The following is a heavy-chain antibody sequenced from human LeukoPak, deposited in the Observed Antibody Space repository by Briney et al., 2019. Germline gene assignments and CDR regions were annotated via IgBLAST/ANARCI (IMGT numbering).Heavy chain of an antibody. D-gene: IGHD2-2*01. CDR2: IWYDGSNK. CDR3: ARDGPPYCSSTSCSPGLNY. Sequence: GGSLRLSCAASGFTFSSYGMHWVRQAPGKGLEWVAVIWYDGSNKYYVDSVKGRFTISSDNSKNTLYLQMNSLRAEDTAVYYCARDGPPYCSSTSCSPGLNYWGQGTLVTVSS. CDR1: GFTFSSYG. V-gene: IGHV3-33*01. J-gene: IGHJ4*02.